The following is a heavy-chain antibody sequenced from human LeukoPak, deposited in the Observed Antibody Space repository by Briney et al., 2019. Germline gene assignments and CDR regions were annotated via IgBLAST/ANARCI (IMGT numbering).Heavy chain of an antibody. V-gene: IGHV3-20*04. CDR1: GFTFDDYG. Sequence: GGSLILSCAASGFTFDDYGMSWVRQAPGKGLEWVSGINWNGGSTGYADSVKGRFTISRDNAKNSLYLQMNSLRAEDTALYYCARGHIVVVTAYFDYWGQGTLVAVSS. CDR3: ARGHIVVVTAYFDY. CDR2: INWNGGST. J-gene: IGHJ4*02. D-gene: IGHD2-21*02.